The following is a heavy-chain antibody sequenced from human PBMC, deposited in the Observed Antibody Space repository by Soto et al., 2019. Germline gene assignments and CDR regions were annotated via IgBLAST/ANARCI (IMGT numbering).Heavy chain of an antibody. CDR2: INTDGSLS. D-gene: IGHD2-21*01. CDR1: GFSFSSNW. Sequence: EVQLVESGGGFVQPGGSLRLSCAASGFSFSSNWMHWVRRVPGRGLVWVSRINTDGSLSDYVDSVKGRFTMSRDNAKNTLYLQMNSLRVEDTALYYCARDGEGFWGQGTLVTVSS. J-gene: IGHJ4*02. V-gene: IGHV3-74*01. CDR3: ARDGEGF.